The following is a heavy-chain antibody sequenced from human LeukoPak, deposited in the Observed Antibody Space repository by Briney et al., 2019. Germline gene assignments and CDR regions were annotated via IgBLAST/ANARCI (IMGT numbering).Heavy chain of an antibody. Sequence: GGSLRLSCAASGFTVSSNYMSWVRQAPGKGLEWVSGISWNSGSIGHADSVKGRFTISRDNAKNSLYLQMNSLRAEDMALYYCAKGPGGYYDSSGLFDYWGQGTLVTVSS. J-gene: IGHJ4*02. V-gene: IGHV3-9*03. CDR3: AKGPGGYYDSSGLFDY. CDR2: ISWNSGSI. D-gene: IGHD3-22*01. CDR1: GFTVSSNY.